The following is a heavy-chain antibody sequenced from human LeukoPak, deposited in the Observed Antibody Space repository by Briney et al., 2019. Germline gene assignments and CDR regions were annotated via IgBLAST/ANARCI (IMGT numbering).Heavy chain of an antibody. J-gene: IGHJ4*02. CDR3: AKAPLIGYSYGLGTAGIDY. CDR2: FSGSGTGT. D-gene: IGHD5-18*01. CDR1: GFTLSSYA. V-gene: IGHV3-23*01. Sequence: GGSLRLSCAASGFTLSSYAMSWVRQAPGKGLEWVSAFSGSGTGTYYADSVKGRFTISGDNSKNTLYLQMNSLRAEDTAVYYCAKAPLIGYSYGLGTAGIDYWGQGTLVTVSS.